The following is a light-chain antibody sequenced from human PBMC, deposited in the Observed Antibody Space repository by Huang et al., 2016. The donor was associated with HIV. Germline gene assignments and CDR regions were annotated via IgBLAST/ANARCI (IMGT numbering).Light chain of an antibody. J-gene: IGKJ4*01. CDR1: RSVSTN. Sequence: EIVMTQSPATLSVSPGQRVTPSCRANRSVSTNLAWYQQRHGQAPRLLIDGSSTRAPGIPARFSGSGSGTDFSLTISSLQSEDFALYYCHQYNNWLLSFGGGTRV. CDR2: GSS. CDR3: HQYNNWLLS. V-gene: IGKV3-15*01.